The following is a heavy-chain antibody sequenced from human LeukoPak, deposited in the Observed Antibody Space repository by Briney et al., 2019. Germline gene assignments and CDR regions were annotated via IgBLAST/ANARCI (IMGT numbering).Heavy chain of an antibody. D-gene: IGHD5-18*01. CDR3: TRESIQLWLRGDY. Sequence: GGSLRLSCTASGFTFGDYAMSWFRQAPGKGLEWVGFIRSKAYSGTTEYAASVKGRFTISRDDSKSIAYLQMNSLKTEGTAVYYCTRESIQLWLRGDYWGQGTLVTVSS. V-gene: IGHV3-49*03. CDR1: GFTFGDYA. CDR2: IRSKAYSGTT. J-gene: IGHJ4*02.